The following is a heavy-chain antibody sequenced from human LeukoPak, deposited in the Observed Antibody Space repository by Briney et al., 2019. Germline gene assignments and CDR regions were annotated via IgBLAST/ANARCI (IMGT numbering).Heavy chain of an antibody. D-gene: IGHD4-17*01. CDR1: GYTFTGYY. V-gene: IGHV1-2*06. CDR3: ARVSGDYDGDFDY. CDR2: INPNSGGT. Sequence: ASVKVSCKASGYTFTGYYMHWVRQAPGQGLEWMGRINPNSGGTNYAQKFQGRVTMTRDTSISTAYMELRSLRSDDTAVYYCARVSGDYDGDFDYWGQGTLVTVSS. J-gene: IGHJ4*02.